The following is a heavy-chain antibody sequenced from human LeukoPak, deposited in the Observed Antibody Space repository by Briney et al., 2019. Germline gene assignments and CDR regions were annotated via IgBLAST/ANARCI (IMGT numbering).Heavy chain of an antibody. CDR1: GFTFSSYW. V-gene: IGHV3-74*01. Sequence: GGSLRLSCAASGFTFSSYWMQWVRQAPGKGLVWVSRIDGDGSSTNYADSVKGRFTISRDNSKNTLYLQMNSLRAEDTAVYYCARRGYFDYWGQGTLVTVSS. J-gene: IGHJ4*02. CDR2: IDGDGSST. CDR3: ARRGYFDY. D-gene: IGHD3-10*01.